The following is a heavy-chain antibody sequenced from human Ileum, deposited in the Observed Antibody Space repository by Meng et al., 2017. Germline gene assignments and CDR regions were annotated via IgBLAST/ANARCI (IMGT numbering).Heavy chain of an antibody. J-gene: IGHJ4*02. Sequence: QVQLEDAGLGRVKPSVTLSLTCAVSGDSISTNWWNWVRQPPGKGLEWIGEIYHSGAFNYNPSLRSRVTISVDKSKNQLSLKLGSLTAADTAVYYCARGAIGTRPFDYWGQGTLVTVSS. CDR2: IYHSGAF. CDR1: GDSISTNW. V-gene: IGHV4-4*02. D-gene: IGHD2-21*01. CDR3: ARGAIGTRPFDY.